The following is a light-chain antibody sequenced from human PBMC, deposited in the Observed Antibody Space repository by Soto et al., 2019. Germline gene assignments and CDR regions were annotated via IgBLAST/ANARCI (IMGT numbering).Light chain of an antibody. CDR2: ASS. Sequence: DIQMTQSPSSLSASVGDRVTITCRASQGVSTYLAWFQQKPVEAPKSLIYASSSLQSGVPSKFSGSGSGTDFTLTISSLQPEDFATYYCQQYYSYPLSFGGGTKVEIK. CDR1: QGVSTY. CDR3: QQYYSYPLS. V-gene: IGKV1-16*02. J-gene: IGKJ4*01.